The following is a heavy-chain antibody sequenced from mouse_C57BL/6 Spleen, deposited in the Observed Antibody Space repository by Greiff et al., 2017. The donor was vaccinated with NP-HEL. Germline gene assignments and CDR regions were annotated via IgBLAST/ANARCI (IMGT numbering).Heavy chain of an antibody. CDR2: IWSGGST. V-gene: IGHV2-2*01. Sequence: QVQLKQSGPGLVQPSQSLSITCTVSGFSLPSYGVHWVRQSPGKGLEWLGVIWSGGSTDYNAAFISRLSISKDNSKSQVFFKMNSLQADDTAIYYCARGDDYDLYYAMDYWGQGTSVTVSS. CDR3: ARGDDYDLYYAMDY. J-gene: IGHJ4*01. D-gene: IGHD2-4*01. CDR1: GFSLPSYG.